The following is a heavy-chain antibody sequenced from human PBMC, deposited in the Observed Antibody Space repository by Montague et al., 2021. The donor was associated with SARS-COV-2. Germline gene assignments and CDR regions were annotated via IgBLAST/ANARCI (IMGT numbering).Heavy chain of an antibody. V-gene: IGHV4-39*01. J-gene: IGHJ4*01. Sequence: SETLSLTCTVSGDSIRSLHYYWGWIRQSPGKGLEWIGSVFYSGSTXYNPSLRSRVTISVDTSKNQFSLRLRSVTATDTAIYYCARRACVVVDTRFGYWGQGNLVPGSA. CDR3: ARRACVVVDTRFGY. D-gene: IGHD2-15*01. CDR2: VFYSGST. CDR1: GDSIRSLHYY.